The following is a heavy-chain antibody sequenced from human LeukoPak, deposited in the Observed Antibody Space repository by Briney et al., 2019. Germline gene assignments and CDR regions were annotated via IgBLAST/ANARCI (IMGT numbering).Heavy chain of an antibody. J-gene: IGHJ5*02. V-gene: IGHV3-48*02. Sequence: GGSLRLSCAASGFTFSAYSMNWLRQAPGKGLEWVSYISSSSSTIYYTDSVKGRFTISRDNAKNSLYLQMNSLRDEDTAVYYCVRDYDNSGYYLNWFEPWGQGTLVTVSS. CDR3: VRDYDNSGYYLNWFEP. CDR1: GFTFSAYS. D-gene: IGHD3-22*01. CDR2: ISSSSSTI.